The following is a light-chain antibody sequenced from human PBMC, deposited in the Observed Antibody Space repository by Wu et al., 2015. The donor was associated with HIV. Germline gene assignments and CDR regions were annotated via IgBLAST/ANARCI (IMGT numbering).Light chain of an antibody. J-gene: IGKJ3*01. CDR3: QQSYTFPFT. V-gene: IGKV1-39*01. CDR2: VAS. Sequence: DIHMTQSPSSLSASVGDRVTLTCRASQSISFYLNWYQQRPGKAPTLLISVASTLQSGVSSRFRGGGSGTDFTLTIDSLQPEDFATYYCQQSYTFPFTFGPGTKVSIK. CDR1: QSISFY.